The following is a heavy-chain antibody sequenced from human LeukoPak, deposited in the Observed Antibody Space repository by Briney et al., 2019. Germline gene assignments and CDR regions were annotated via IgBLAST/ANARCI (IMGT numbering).Heavy chain of an antibody. CDR3: ARESRLYAFDI. D-gene: IGHD6-13*01. CDR2: IYSAGST. V-gene: IGHV3-53*01. CDR1: GFIVSNNY. Sequence: GGSLRPSCAASGFIVSNNYMSWVRQAPGQGLEWVCVIYSAGSTYYADSVKGRFSISRDNSKNTLYLQMNSLRAEDTAVYYCARESRLYAFDIWGQGTMVTVSS. J-gene: IGHJ3*02.